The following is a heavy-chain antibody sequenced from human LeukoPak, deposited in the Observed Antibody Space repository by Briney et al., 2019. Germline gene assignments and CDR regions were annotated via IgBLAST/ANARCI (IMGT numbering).Heavy chain of an antibody. CDR2: IYYSGST. J-gene: IGHJ5*02. V-gene: IGHV4-59*12. Sequence: SETLSLTCTVSGGSISSYYWSCIRQPPGKGLEWIGYIYYSGSTNYNPSLKSRVTISVDTSKNQFSLKLSSVTAADTAVYYCARDGSGLWFDPWGQGTLVTVSS. CDR3: ARDGSGLWFDP. CDR1: GGSISSYY.